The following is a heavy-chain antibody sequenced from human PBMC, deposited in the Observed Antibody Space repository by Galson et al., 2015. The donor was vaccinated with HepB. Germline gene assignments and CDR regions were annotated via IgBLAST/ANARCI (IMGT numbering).Heavy chain of an antibody. CDR3: TRCATIFGVVNY. CDR2: IYHSGST. D-gene: IGHD3-3*01. J-gene: IGHJ4*02. V-gene: IGHV4-30-2*01. Sequence: TLSLTCAASGGSISSGGYSWSWIRQPPGRGLEWIGYIYHSGSTYYNPSLKSRVTISVDRSKNQFSLKLSSVTAADTAVYDCTRCATIFGVVNYWGQGTLVTVSS. CDR1: GGSISSGGYS.